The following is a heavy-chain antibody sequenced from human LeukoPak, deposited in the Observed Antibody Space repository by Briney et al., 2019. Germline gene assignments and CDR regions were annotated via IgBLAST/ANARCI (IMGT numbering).Heavy chain of an antibody. D-gene: IGHD4-11*01. CDR3: ARRYSNSYFDF. Sequence: SETLSLTCTVSGGSISSYYWSWLRQPPGKGLEWIGYIYYSGSTNYNPSLKSRVTISVDTSKNQFSLKLNSVTAADTAVYYCARRYSNSYFDFWGQGTLVTVSS. J-gene: IGHJ4*02. CDR2: IYYSGST. V-gene: IGHV4-59*08. CDR1: GGSISSYY.